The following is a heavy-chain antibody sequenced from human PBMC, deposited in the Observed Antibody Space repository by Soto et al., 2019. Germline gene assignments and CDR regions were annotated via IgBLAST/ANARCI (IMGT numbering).Heavy chain of an antibody. CDR3: ARESPYNWNFDYYMDV. J-gene: IGHJ6*03. CDR1: GFTVGSNY. D-gene: IGHD1-7*01. CDR2: IYSGGST. V-gene: IGHV3-66*01. Sequence: GGSLILSCAASGFTVGSNYMSWVRQAPGKGLEWVSVIYSGGSTYYADSVKGRFTISRDNSKNTLYLQMNSLRAEDTAVYYCARESPYNWNFDYYMDVWGKGTTVTVSS.